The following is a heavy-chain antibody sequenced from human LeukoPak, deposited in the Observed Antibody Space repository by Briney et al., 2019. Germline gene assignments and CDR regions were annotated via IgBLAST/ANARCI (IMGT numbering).Heavy chain of an antibody. Sequence: GGSLRLSCAASGFTFSSYSMNWVRQAPGKGLEWVSSISSSSSYIYYADSVKGRFTISRDNAKNSLYLQMNSLRAGDTAVYYCARREVVPAAFNYYYYYGMDVWGKGTTVTVSS. D-gene: IGHD2-2*01. CDR2: ISSSSSYI. CDR1: GFTFSSYS. V-gene: IGHV3-21*01. J-gene: IGHJ6*04. CDR3: ARREVVPAAFNYYYYYGMDV.